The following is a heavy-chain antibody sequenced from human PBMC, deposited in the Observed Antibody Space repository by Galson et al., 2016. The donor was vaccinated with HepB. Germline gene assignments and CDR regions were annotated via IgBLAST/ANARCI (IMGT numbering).Heavy chain of an antibody. J-gene: IGHJ4*02. CDR3: VRTRMHTYGPPFFDH. CDR1: GFIFSDYN. Sequence: SLRLSCAASGFIFSDYNMHWARQAPGKGLEWVSSISVTSNYIYYAKSLKGRITISRDNARNSLFLEMSTLRVDDTAVYYCVRTRMHTYGPPFFDHWGQGVRVSVSS. V-gene: IGHV3-21*01. D-gene: IGHD5-18*01. CDR2: ISVTSNYI.